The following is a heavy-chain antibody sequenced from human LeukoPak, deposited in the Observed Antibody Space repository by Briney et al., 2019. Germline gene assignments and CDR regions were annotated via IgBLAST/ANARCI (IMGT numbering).Heavy chain of an antibody. D-gene: IGHD3-3*01. V-gene: IGHV4-59*08. Sequence: SETLSLTCTVSGASISSYYWSWIRQPPGKGLEWITYIHYSGRTHYNPSLKSRVTISVDTSKNQFSLKLSSVTAADTAVYYCARGYYDFWSGYLEPFDYWGQGTLVTVSS. J-gene: IGHJ4*02. CDR1: GASISSYY. CDR3: ARGYYDFWSGYLEPFDY. CDR2: IHYSGRT.